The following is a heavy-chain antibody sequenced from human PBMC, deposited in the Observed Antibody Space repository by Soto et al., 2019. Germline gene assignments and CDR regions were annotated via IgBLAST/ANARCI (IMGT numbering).Heavy chain of an antibody. V-gene: IGHV4-31*03. Sequence: SETLSLTCTVSGGSISSGGYYWSWICQHPGKGLEWIGYIYYSGSTYYNPSLKSRVTISVDTSRNQFPLKLSYVTAADTAVYYCARDSGRDGYNLIDSWGQGTLVTVSS. J-gene: IGHJ4*02. CDR2: IYYSGST. D-gene: IGHD1-26*01. CDR3: ARDSGRDGYNLIDS. CDR1: GGSISSGGYY.